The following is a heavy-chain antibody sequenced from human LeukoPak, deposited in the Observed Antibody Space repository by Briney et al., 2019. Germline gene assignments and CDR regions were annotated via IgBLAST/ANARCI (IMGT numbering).Heavy chain of an antibody. CDR1: GFTFSSYG. Sequence: GGSLRLSCAASGFTFSSYGMHWVRQAPGKGLEWVAVIWYDGSKKYYADSVKGRFTISRDNSKNTLYLQMNSLRAEDTAVYYCARLNARDYYFDYWGQGTLVTVSS. V-gene: IGHV3-33*01. J-gene: IGHJ4*02. CDR2: IWYDGSKK. CDR3: ARLNARDYYFDY.